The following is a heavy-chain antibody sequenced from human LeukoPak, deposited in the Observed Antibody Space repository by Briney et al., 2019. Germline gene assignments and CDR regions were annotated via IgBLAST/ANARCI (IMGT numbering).Heavy chain of an antibody. J-gene: IGHJ4*02. V-gene: IGHV1-8*01. D-gene: IGHD2-2*02. CDR3: ASGYCSSTSCYSIDY. CDR2: MNHNSGNT. CDR1: GYTFTRYD. Sequence: PSVTVSCKPSGYTFTRYDINWVRQAAGQGLEWMGWMNHNSGNTGYAQKFQGRGTMTRNTYISTAYMELSSMRSEDTAVYYCASGYCSSTSCYSIDYWGQGTLVTVSS.